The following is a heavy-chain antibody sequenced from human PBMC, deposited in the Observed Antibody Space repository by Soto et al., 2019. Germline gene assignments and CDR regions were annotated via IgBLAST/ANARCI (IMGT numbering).Heavy chain of an antibody. CDR3: ARDRDAYCSNGVCSGPYFDY. J-gene: IGHJ4*02. CDR2: ISYDGSNK. Sequence: GGSLRLSCAASGFSFSSYGMHWLRQAAGKGLEWVAVISYDGSNKYYADSVKGRFTISRDNAKNSLYLQMNSLRDEDTAVYYCARDRDAYCSNGVCSGPYFDYWGRGTLVTVSS. D-gene: IGHD2-8*01. V-gene: IGHV3-30*03. CDR1: GFSFSSYG.